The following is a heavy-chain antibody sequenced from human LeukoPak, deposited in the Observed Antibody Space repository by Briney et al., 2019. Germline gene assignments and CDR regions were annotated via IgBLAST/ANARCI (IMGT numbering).Heavy chain of an antibody. CDR3: ARDPPPRYYYMDV. CDR2: ITPIFGEA. J-gene: IGHJ6*03. Sequence: ASVKVSCKVSGGTFSSYPISWVRQAPGQGLEWMGEITPIFGEAQNAEKFQGRVTMTRDTSISTAYMELSRLRSDDTAVYYCARDPPPRYYYMDVWGKGTTVTVSS. CDR1: GGTFSSYP. V-gene: IGHV1-2*02.